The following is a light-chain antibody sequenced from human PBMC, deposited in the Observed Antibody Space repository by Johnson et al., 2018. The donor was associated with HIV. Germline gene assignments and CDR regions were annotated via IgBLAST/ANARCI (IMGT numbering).Light chain of an antibody. V-gene: IGLV1-51*02. J-gene: IGLJ1*01. CDR3: GTWDNSLNAYV. CDR1: SSNIGNNY. Sequence: QSVLTQPPSVSAAPGQKVTISCSGSSSNIGNNYVSWYQQLPGTAPKLLIYENNKRPSGIPDRFSGSKSATSATLGITGLQTRDEADYYCGTWDNSLNAYVFGTVTKVTVL. CDR2: ENN.